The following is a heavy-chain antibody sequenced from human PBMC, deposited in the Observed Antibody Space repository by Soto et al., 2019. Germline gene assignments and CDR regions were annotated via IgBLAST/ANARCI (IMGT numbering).Heavy chain of an antibody. CDR3: ARDRRSRIAVAGTFWFDP. J-gene: IGHJ5*02. D-gene: IGHD6-19*01. V-gene: IGHV1-3*01. CDR1: GYTFTSYA. CDR2: INAGNGNT. Sequence: GASVKVSCKASGYTFTSYAMHWVRQAPGQRLEWMGWINAGNGNTKYSQKFQGRVTITRDTSASTAYMELSSLRSEDTAVYYCARDRRSRIAVAGTFWFDPWGQGTLVTVSS.